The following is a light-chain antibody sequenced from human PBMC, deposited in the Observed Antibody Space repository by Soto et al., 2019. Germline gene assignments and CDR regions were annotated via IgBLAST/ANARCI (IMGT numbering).Light chain of an antibody. Sequence: QSALTQPRAVSGSPEQSVTISCTGTSSDVGGYNYVSWYQQHPGKAPKLMIYDVSKRPSGVPDRFSGSKSGNTASLTISGLQAEDEADYYCCSYAGSYTFLLVFGTGTKVTVL. CDR1: SSDVGGYNY. CDR3: CSYAGSYTFLLV. CDR2: DVS. J-gene: IGLJ1*01. V-gene: IGLV2-11*01.